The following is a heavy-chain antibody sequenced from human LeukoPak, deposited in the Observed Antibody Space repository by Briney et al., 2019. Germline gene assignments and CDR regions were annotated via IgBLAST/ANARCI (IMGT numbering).Heavy chain of an antibody. CDR1: GGSISSYH. CDR3: ARMSRIYDILTGYFDY. CDR2: IYYSGST. D-gene: IGHD3-9*01. V-gene: IGHV4-59*01. J-gene: IGHJ4*02. Sequence: SETLSLTCTVSGGSISSYHWSWIRQPPGKGLEWIGYIYYSGSTNYNPSLKSRVTISVDTSKNQFSLKLSSVSAADTAVYYCARMSRIYDILTGYFDYWGQGTLVTVSS.